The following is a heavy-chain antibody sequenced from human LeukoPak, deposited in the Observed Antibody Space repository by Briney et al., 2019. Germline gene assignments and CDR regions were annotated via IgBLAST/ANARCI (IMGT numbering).Heavy chain of an antibody. J-gene: IGHJ4*02. D-gene: IGHD3-22*01. Sequence: ASVKVSCKASGYTFTSYGISWVRQAPGQGLEWMGWISAYNGNTNYAQKLQGRVTMTTDTSTSTACMELRSLRSDDTAVYYCARDFGTYYYDSSGYYSPRGYFDYWGQGTLVTVSS. V-gene: IGHV1-18*01. CDR1: GYTFTSYG. CDR2: ISAYNGNT. CDR3: ARDFGTYYYDSSGYYSPRGYFDY.